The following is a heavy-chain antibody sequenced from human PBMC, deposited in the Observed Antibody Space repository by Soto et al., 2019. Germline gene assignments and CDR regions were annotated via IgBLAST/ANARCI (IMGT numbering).Heavy chain of an antibody. V-gene: IGHV4-30-2*01. J-gene: IGHJ4*02. CDR2: IYDSGNT. D-gene: IGHD6-13*01. CDR1: GGSISGSTYS. CDR3: ARGQGAAAGHSNFDY. Sequence: QLPLQESGSGLVKPSQTLSPTCAVSGGSISGSTYSWSWIRPPPRKGLEWIGYIYDSGNTYYNPSLKSQFSISVDRSKNQFSLKLSSVTAADTAVYYCARGQGAAAGHSNFDYWGQGALVTVSS.